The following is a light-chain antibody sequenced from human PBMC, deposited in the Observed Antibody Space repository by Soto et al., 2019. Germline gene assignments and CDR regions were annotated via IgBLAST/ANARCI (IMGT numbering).Light chain of an antibody. V-gene: IGKV1-9*01. J-gene: IGKJ4*01. Sequence: DIQMTPSPSSLSASIGDRVTITCRASQDINSYLAWYQQKPGKAPNLLIYEASILQRGVPSRFSGSNSGTDFTLTISSLQAEDFATYYCQQTRSYPSTFGGGTKVDI. CDR1: QDINSY. CDR2: EAS. CDR3: QQTRSYPST.